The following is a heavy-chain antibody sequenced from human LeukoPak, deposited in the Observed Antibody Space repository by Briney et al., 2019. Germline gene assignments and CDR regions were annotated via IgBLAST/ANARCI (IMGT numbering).Heavy chain of an antibody. Sequence: GGSLRLSCAASGFTFHDYAMHWVRQAPGKGLEWVSGISWNSGSIGYADSVQGRFTISRDNAKNSLHLQMNSLRAEDTALYYCAKSSSYYDNSGYFDYWGQGTLVTVSS. D-gene: IGHD3-22*01. V-gene: IGHV3-9*01. CDR3: AKSSSYYDNSGYFDY. CDR2: ISWNSGSI. J-gene: IGHJ4*02. CDR1: GFTFHDYA.